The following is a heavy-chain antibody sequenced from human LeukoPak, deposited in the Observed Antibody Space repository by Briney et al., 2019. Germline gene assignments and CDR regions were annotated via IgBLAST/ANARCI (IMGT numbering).Heavy chain of an antibody. Sequence: PSETLSLTCTVSGGSISSGGYYWSWIRQHPGKGLEWIGYIYYSGSTYYNPSLKSRVTISVDTSKNQFSLKLGSVTAADTAVYYCARVNERVDYYGMDVWGQGTTVTVSS. D-gene: IGHD1-1*01. J-gene: IGHJ6*02. CDR3: ARVNERVDYYGMDV. CDR1: GGSISSGGYY. V-gene: IGHV4-31*03. CDR2: IYYSGST.